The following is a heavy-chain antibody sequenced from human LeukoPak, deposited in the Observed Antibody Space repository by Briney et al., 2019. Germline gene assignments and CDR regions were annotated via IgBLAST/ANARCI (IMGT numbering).Heavy chain of an antibody. J-gene: IGHJ5*02. D-gene: IGHD6-13*01. V-gene: IGHV3-20*01. CDR1: GFTFDVYG. Sequence: PGGSLRLSCAASGFTFDVYGMSWVRQAPGKGLEWVSGINWNGGSTGYADSVKGRFTISRDNAKNSLYLQMNSLRAEDTALYHCARGGSSSRENWFDPWGQGTLVTVSS. CDR3: ARGGSSSRENWFDP. CDR2: INWNGGST.